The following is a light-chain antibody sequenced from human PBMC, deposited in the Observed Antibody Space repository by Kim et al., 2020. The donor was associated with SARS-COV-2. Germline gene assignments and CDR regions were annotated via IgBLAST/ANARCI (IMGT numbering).Light chain of an antibody. V-gene: IGLV3-1*01. J-gene: IGLJ1*01. CDR2: QNN. Sequence: SYELTQPPSVSVSPGQTASISCSGDTLGDKYVCWYRQKPGQSPVLVIYQNNKRPSGIPERFSGSNSGNTATLTISGTQAMDEGDYYCQAWDSSTFYVFGSGTRSPS. CDR1: TLGDKY. CDR3: QAWDSSTFYV.